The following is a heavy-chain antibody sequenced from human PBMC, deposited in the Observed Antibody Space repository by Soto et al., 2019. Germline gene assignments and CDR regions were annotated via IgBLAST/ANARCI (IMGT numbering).Heavy chain of an antibody. D-gene: IGHD3-9*01. V-gene: IGHV3-33*01. J-gene: IGHJ4*02. CDR3: AREIVAGCFAQ. CDR1: GFSFSTYA. CDR2: VWHDGRNK. Sequence: QVQLVESGGGVVQPGMSLRLSCAASGFSFSTYAMHWVRQAPGKGLEWVAVVWHDGRNKYYADSVKGRFTISRDNSENTLYLQMNTLRAEDTAVYYCAREIVAGCFAQWGRGTLVTVSS.